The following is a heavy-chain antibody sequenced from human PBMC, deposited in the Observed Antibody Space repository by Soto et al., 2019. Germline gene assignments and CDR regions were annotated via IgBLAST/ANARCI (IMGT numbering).Heavy chain of an antibody. Sequence: QVQLVQSGAEVKKPGSSVKVSCKASGGTFSSYAISWVRQAPGQGLEWMGGIIPIFGTANYAQKFQGRVTITADESASTAYMELSSLRSEDTAVYYCARDRPALLLTYYGMDVWGQGTTVTVSS. CDR3: ARDRPALLLTYYGMDV. CDR2: IIPIFGTA. J-gene: IGHJ6*02. CDR1: GGTFSSYA. D-gene: IGHD2-15*01. V-gene: IGHV1-69*01.